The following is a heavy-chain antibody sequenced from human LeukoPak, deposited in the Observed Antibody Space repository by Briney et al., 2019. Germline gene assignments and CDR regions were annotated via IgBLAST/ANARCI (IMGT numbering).Heavy chain of an antibody. D-gene: IGHD1-26*01. CDR3: ARGGGSYDTKYFQH. CDR2: ISYDGSNK. CDR1: GFTFSSYA. J-gene: IGHJ1*01. V-gene: IGHV3-30-3*01. Sequence: AGGSLRLSCAASGFTFSSYAMHWVRQAPGKGLEWVAVISYDGSNKYYADSVKGRFTISRDNSKNTLYLQMNSLRAEDTAVYYCARGGGSYDTKYFQHWGQGTLVTVSS.